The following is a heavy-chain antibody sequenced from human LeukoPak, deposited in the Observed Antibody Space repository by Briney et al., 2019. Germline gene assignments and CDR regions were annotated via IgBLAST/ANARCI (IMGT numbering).Heavy chain of an antibody. V-gene: IGHV1-2*02. D-gene: IGHD4-17*01. CDR2: MNPNSGGT. J-gene: IGHJ3*02. Sequence: ASVKVSCKASAYTFTGYYMHWVRQAPGQGLEWMGWMNPNSGGTNYAQRFQGRVTMTRDTSITTAYMELTRLRSDDTALYYCARINYGDYPHAFDIWGRGTMVTVSS. CDR3: ARINYGDYPHAFDI. CDR1: AYTFTGYY.